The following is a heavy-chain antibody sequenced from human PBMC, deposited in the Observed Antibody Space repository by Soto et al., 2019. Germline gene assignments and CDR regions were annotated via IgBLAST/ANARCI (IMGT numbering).Heavy chain of an antibody. CDR1: GFTFSSYG. CDR2: ISYDGSNK. J-gene: IGHJ4*02. Sequence: GGSLRLSCAASGFTFSSYGMHWVRQAPGKGLEWVAVISYDGSNKYYADSVKGRFTISRDNSKNTLYLQMNSLRAEDTAVYYCAKEPAEYYDYVWGSPFWGQGTLVTVSS. D-gene: IGHD3-16*01. V-gene: IGHV3-30*18. CDR3: AKEPAEYYDYVWGSPF.